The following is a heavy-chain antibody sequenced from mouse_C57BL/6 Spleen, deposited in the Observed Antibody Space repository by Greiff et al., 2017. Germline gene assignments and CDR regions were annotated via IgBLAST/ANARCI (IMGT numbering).Heavy chain of an antibody. V-gene: IGHV2-9-1*01. CDR1: GFSLTSYA. CDR2: IWTGGGT. J-gene: IGHJ1*03. D-gene: IGHD2-3*01. CDR3: ARNNDGYYVSWYVGV. Sequence: QVQLKESGPGLVAPSQSLSITCNVSGFSLTSYAISWVRQPPGTGLEWLGVIWTGGGTNYNSALKSRLSISKDNSKSQVFLKMNNLQTDYTARYYCARNNDGYYVSWYVGVWGTGTTVTVSS.